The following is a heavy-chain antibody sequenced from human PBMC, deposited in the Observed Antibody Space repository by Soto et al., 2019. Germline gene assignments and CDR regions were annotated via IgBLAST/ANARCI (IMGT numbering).Heavy chain of an antibody. D-gene: IGHD3-3*01. Sequence: QVQLVESGGGVVQPGRSLRLSCAASGFTFSSYGMHWVRQAPGKGLEWVAVISYDESSKYYADSVKGRFTISRDNSKNTLYLQMNSLRAEDTAVYYCAKGGSWSGYNWGQGTLVTVSS. CDR3: AKGGSWSGYN. V-gene: IGHV3-30*18. J-gene: IGHJ4*02. CDR2: ISYDESSK. CDR1: GFTFSSYG.